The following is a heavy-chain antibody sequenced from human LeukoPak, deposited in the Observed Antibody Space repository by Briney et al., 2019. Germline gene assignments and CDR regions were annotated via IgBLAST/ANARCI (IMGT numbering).Heavy chain of an antibody. CDR1: GGSISSDY. J-gene: IGHJ4*02. V-gene: IGHV4-59*01. CDR2: IHYSGNT. D-gene: IGHD5-12*01. Sequence: SETLSLTCTVSGGSISSDYWSWIRQPPGKGLEWIGYIHYSGNTNHNPSLESRVTISVDTSKKQFSLRLTSVTAADTAVYYCARDYGGYGGLTGYFDYWGQGTLVTVSS. CDR3: ARDYGGYGGLTGYFDY.